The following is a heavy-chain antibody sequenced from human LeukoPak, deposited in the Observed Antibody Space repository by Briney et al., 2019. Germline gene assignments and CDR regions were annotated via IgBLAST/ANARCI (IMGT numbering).Heavy chain of an antibody. CDR1: GFTFSNYA. Sequence: GGSLRLSCAASGFTFSNYAVNWIRQAPGKGLKWVSVISGSGSSIYYTDSVKGRFTISRDNSKNTLYLQMNSLRVEDTAVYYCARGRPHGNDYWGQGTLVTVSS. D-gene: IGHD4-23*01. J-gene: IGHJ4*02. V-gene: IGHV3-23*01. CDR3: ARGRPHGNDY. CDR2: ISGSGSSI.